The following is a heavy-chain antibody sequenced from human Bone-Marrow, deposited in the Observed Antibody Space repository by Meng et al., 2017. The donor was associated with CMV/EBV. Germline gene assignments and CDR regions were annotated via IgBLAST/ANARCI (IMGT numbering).Heavy chain of an antibody. D-gene: IGHD2-2*01. CDR3: AREGNDCSSTSCYPFRPPTHYYGMDV. CDR2: SNAGNGNT. J-gene: IGHJ6*04. CDR1: GYTFTSYA. Sequence: ASVKVSCKASGYTFTSYAMHWVRQAPGQRLEWMGWSNAGNGNTKYSQEFQGRVTITRDTSASTAYMELSSLRSEDMAVYYCAREGNDCSSTSCYPFRPPTHYYGMDVWGEGTTVTVSS. V-gene: IGHV1-3*02.